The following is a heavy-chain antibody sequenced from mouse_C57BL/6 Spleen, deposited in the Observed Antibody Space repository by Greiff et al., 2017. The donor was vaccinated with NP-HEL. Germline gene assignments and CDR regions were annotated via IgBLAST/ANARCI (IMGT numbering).Heavy chain of an antibody. V-gene: IGHV1-42*01. Sequence: VQLQQSGPELVKPGASVKISCKASGYSFTGYYMNWVKQSPEKSLEWIGEINPSTGGTTYNQKFKAKATLTVDKSSSTAYMQLKSLTSEDSAVYYCARGGYDYVNDYFDYWGQGTTLTVSS. CDR1: GYSFTGYY. D-gene: IGHD2-4*01. CDR3: ARGGYDYVNDYFDY. CDR2: INPSTGGT. J-gene: IGHJ2*01.